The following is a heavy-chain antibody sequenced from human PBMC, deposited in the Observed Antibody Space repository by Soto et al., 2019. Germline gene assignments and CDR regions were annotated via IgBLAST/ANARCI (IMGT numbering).Heavy chain of an antibody. J-gene: IGHJ4*02. Sequence: PGGSLRLSCAASGFTFSSYWMSWVRQAPGKGLEWVANIKQDGSEKYYVDSVKGRFTISRDNAKNSLYLQMNSLRAEDTAVYYCARVGASYYDFWSAPIPSPADYWGQGTLVTVSS. CDR1: GFTFSSYW. CDR2: IKQDGSEK. V-gene: IGHV3-7*01. CDR3: ARVGASYYDFWSAPIPSPADY. D-gene: IGHD3-3*01.